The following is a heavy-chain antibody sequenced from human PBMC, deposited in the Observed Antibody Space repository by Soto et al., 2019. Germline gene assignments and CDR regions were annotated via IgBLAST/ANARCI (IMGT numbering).Heavy chain of an antibody. J-gene: IGHJ6*02. CDR2: ISAYNGNT. V-gene: IGHV1-18*01. CDR3: ARDQATAMGTYYYYGMDV. CDR1: GYTFTSYG. D-gene: IGHD5-18*01. Sequence: ASVKVSCKASGYTFTSYGISWVRQAPGQGLEWMGWISAYNGNTNYAQKLQGRVTMTTDTSTSTAYMELRSLRSDDTAVYYCARDQATAMGTYYYYGMDVWGQGTTVTVSS.